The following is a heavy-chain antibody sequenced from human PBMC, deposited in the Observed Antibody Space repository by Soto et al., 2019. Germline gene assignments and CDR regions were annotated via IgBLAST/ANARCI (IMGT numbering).Heavy chain of an antibody. J-gene: IGHJ3*02. D-gene: IGHD3-22*01. V-gene: IGHV4-59*01. CDR1: GGSISSYY. CDR2: IYYSGST. Sequence: QVQLQESGPGLVKPSETLSLTCTVSGGSISSYYWSWFRQPPGKGLEWIGYIYYSGSTNYNPSLKSRVTLSVDTSKNQFSLKLSSVTAADTDVYYCARDTYYYDRSGQGSWAFDIWGQGTMVTVSS. CDR3: ARDTYYYDRSGQGSWAFDI.